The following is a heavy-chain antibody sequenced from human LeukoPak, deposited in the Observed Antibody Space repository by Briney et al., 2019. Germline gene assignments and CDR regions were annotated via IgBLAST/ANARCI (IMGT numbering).Heavy chain of an antibody. V-gene: IGHV1-8*01. CDR2: MSPNSGDT. CDR1: GYTFTNLD. Sequence: ASVRVSCKASGYTFTNLDINWLRQAPGQGLEWMGWMSPNSGDTGYAQKFQGRVSMTRDIFKSTAYMELSSLRSEDTAIYYCASNPPNTGDFYYWGLGTLVTVSS. J-gene: IGHJ4*02. CDR3: ASNPPNTGDFYY. D-gene: IGHD1-1*01.